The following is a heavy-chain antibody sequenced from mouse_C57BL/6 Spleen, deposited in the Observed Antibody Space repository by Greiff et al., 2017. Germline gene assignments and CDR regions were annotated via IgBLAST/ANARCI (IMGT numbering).Heavy chain of an antibody. J-gene: IGHJ1*03. CDR1: GFTFSDYG. CDR2: ISSGSSTI. Sequence: LVESGGGLVKPGGSLKLSCAASGFTFSDYGMHWVRQAPEKGLEWVAYISSGSSTIYYADTVKGRFTISRDNAKNTLFLQMTSLRSEDTAMYYCAPYYYGSSYGYFDVWGTGTTVTVSS. V-gene: IGHV5-17*01. D-gene: IGHD1-1*01. CDR3: APYYYGSSYGYFDV.